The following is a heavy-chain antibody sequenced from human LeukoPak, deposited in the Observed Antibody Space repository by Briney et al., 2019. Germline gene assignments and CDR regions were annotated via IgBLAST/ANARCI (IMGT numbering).Heavy chain of an antibody. J-gene: IGHJ5*02. V-gene: IGHV4-61*02. CDR3: ARGMAAAYDYNWFDP. D-gene: IGHD5-12*01. CDR1: GGSISSGSYY. CDR2: IYTSGST. Sequence: SQTLSLTCTVSGGSISSGSYYWSWIRQPAGKGLEWIGRIYTSGSTNYNPSLKSRVTMSADTSKNQFTLKMNSVTAADTAVYFCARGMAAAYDYNWFDPWGQGTLVTVSS.